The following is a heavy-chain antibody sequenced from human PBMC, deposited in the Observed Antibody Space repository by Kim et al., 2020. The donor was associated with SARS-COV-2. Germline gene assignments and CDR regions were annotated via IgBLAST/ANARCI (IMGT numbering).Heavy chain of an antibody. D-gene: IGHD1-26*01. J-gene: IGHJ5*02. Sequence: VKGRFTNARDNSKNTVFLQMNSLGAEDTAVYYCAKIEGGGLDEEVNWFDPWGQGTLVTVSS. V-gene: IGHV3-23*01. CDR3: AKIEGGGLDEEVNWFDP.